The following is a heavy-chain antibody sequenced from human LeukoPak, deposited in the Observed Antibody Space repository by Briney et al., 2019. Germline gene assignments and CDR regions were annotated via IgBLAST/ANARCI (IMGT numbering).Heavy chain of an antibody. CDR3: ARAVIAAGNWFDP. D-gene: IGHD6-13*01. CDR2: INPSGCST. CDR1: GYTFTSYY. J-gene: IGHJ5*02. V-gene: IGHV1-46*01. Sequence: ASVKVSCKASGYTFTSYYMHWVRQAPGQGLERMGIINPSGCSTSYAQKFQGRVTMTRDMSTSTVYMELSSLRSEDTAVYYCARAVIAAGNWFDPWGQGTLVTVSS.